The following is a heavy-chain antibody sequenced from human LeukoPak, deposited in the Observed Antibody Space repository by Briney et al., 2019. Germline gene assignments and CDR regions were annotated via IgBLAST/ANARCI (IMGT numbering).Heavy chain of an antibody. V-gene: IGHV4-4*07. CDR3: ARGYYDRSGHSPFDALDI. D-gene: IGHD3-22*01. CDR1: GGSINGYQ. CDR2: IYTSGST. J-gene: IGHJ3*02. Sequence: SETLSLTCTVSGGSINGYQWSWIRQPAGKGLEWIGRIYTSGSTNYNPSLKSRVTMSVDASKNQFSLKLSSVTAADTAMYYCARGYYDRSGHSPFDALDIWGQGTMVTVSS.